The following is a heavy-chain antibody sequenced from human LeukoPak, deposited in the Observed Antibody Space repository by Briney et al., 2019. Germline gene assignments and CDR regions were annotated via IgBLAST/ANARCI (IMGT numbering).Heavy chain of an antibody. J-gene: IGHJ4*02. D-gene: IGHD1-26*01. V-gene: IGHV1-2*02. CDR2: INPNSGGT. CDR3: ASIEVGATNAINY. Sequence: ASVKVSCKASGYTFTSYDINWVRQAPGQGLEWMGWINPNSGGTNYAQKFQGRVTMTRDTSISTAYMELSRLRSDDTAVYYCASIEVGATNAINYWGQGTLVTVSS. CDR1: GYTFTSYD.